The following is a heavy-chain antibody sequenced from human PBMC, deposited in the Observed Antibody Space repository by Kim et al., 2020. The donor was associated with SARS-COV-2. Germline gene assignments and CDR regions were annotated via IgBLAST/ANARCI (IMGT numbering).Heavy chain of an antibody. Sequence: STSLKTRHTISKDTSKNQVVLTMTNMDPVDTATYYCARIPNSSSGYYFDYWGQGTLVTVSS. J-gene: IGHJ4*02. V-gene: IGHV2-70*01. D-gene: IGHD6-6*01. CDR3: ARIPNSSSGYYFDY.